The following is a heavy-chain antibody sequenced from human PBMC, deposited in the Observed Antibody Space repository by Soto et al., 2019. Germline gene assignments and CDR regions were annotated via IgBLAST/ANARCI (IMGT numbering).Heavy chain of an antibody. J-gene: IGHJ3*02. Sequence: GASVKVSCKASGCTFSSYAISWVRQAPGQGLEWMGGIIPIFGTANYTQKFQGRVTITADESTSTAYMELSSLRSEDTAVYYCARVARRDAFDIWGQGTMVTVSS. CDR2: IIPIFGTA. CDR3: ARVARRDAFDI. V-gene: IGHV1-69*13. CDR1: GCTFSSYA.